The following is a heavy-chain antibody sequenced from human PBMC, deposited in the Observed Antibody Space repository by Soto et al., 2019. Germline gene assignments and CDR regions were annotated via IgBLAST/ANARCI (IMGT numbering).Heavy chain of an antibody. CDR1: GFTFSSYW. J-gene: IGHJ4*02. CDR3: ARALVRGVIYPRYYFDY. D-gene: IGHD3-10*01. V-gene: IGHV3-7*03. Sequence: PWGSLRLSCAASGFTFSSYWMSWVRQSPGKGLEWVANIKQDGSEKYYVDSVKGRFTISRDNAKNSLYLQMNSLRAEDTAVYYCARALVRGVIYPRYYFDYWGQGTLVTVS. CDR2: IKQDGSEK.